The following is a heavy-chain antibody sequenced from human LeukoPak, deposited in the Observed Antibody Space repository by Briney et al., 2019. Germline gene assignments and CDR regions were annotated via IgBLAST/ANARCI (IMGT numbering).Heavy chain of an antibody. D-gene: IGHD3-22*01. Sequence: ASVKVCCKASGYTFTSYAMHWVRQAPGQRLEWMGWINAGNGNTKYSQKFQGRVTITRDTSASTAYMELRSLRSDDTAVYYCARGYDSSGCDYWGQGTLVTVSS. CDR2: INAGNGNT. J-gene: IGHJ4*02. V-gene: IGHV1-3*01. CDR3: ARGYDSSGCDY. CDR1: GYTFTSYA.